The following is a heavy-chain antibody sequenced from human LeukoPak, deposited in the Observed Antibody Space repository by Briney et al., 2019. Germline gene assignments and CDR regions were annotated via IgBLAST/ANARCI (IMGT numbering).Heavy chain of an antibody. V-gene: IGHV4-34*01. D-gene: IGHD6-13*01. J-gene: IGHJ4*02. CDR3: ARRGSSWYVY. Sequence: SDTLSLTCAVYGGSFSGYYWSWIRQPPGKGLEWIGEINHSGSTNYNPSLKSRVTISVDTSKNQFSLKLSSVTAADTAVYYCARRGSSWYVYWGQGTLVTVSS. CDR1: GGSFSGYY. CDR2: INHSGST.